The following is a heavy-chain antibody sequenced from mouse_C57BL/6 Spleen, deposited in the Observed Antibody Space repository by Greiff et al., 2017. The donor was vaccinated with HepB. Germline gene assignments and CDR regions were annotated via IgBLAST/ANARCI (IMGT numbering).Heavy chain of an antibody. D-gene: IGHD2-1*01. CDR2: INPGSGGT. V-gene: IGHV1-54*01. CDR1: GYAFTNYL. CDR3: ARSGYYGNYGGY. J-gene: IGHJ2*01. Sequence: VQLQQSGAELVRPGTSVKVSCKASGYAFTNYLIEWVKQRPGQGLEWIGVINPGSGGTNYNEKFKGKATLTADKSSSTAYMQLSSLTSEDSAVYFCARSGYYGNYGGYWGQGTTLTVSS.